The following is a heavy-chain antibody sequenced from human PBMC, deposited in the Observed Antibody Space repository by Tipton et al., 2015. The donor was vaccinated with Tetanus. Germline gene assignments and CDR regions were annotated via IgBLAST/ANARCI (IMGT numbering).Heavy chain of an antibody. CDR3: ARGRGLGPHEYFEH. V-gene: IGHV1-2*02. J-gene: IGHJ5*02. CDR2: ISPKSGET. D-gene: IGHD3/OR15-3a*01. Sequence: QMQLVQSGAEVTKPGASVKVPCKASGYTFTVHNMHWVRQAPGQGLEWMGWISPKSGETNYAQKFQGRVTMTRDTSMNTAYMELNSLTSDDTAVYYCARGRGLGPHEYFEHWGQGTLVTVSS. CDR1: GYTFTVHN.